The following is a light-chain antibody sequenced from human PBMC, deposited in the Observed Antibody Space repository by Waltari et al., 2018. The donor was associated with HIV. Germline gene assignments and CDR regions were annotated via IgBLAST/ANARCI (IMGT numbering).Light chain of an antibody. Sequence: SALTQPAYVSGSPGQSITISYSGPSGDVGGYNFVSWYQKHPGTAPKLILYNVSSRPSGVSIRFSGSRSANTASLTISGLQVEDEADYFCSSYTSSGPRYVLFGGGTRLTVL. CDR1: SGDVGGYNF. CDR2: NVS. V-gene: IGLV2-14*03. J-gene: IGLJ2*01. CDR3: SSYTSSGPRYVL.